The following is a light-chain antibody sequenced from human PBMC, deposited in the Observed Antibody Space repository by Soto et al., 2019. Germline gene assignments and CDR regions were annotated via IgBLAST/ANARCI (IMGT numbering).Light chain of an antibody. CDR2: GAS. CDR3: QQYNNWPPIT. CDR1: QSVSSN. V-gene: IGKV3-15*01. J-gene: IGKJ5*01. Sequence: EIVMTQSPATLSVSPGERATLSCRSSQSVSSNLAWYQQKPGQAPRLLIYGASTRATGLPARFSGSGSGTGITLTISSLQSEDFAVYYCQQYNNWPPITFGQGTRLEIK.